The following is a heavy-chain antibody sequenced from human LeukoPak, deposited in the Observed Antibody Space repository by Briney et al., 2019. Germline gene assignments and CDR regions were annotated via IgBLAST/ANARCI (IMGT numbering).Heavy chain of an antibody. Sequence: SGGSLRLSCAASGFTFDDYGMHWVRQAPGKGLEWVSGISWNSGSIGYADSVKGRFTISRDNAKNSLYLQMNSLRVEDTALYYCAKDATYSSGWTDYWGQGTLVNVSS. CDR2: ISWNSGSI. D-gene: IGHD6-19*01. J-gene: IGHJ4*02. CDR1: GFTFDDYG. CDR3: AKDATYSSGWTDY. V-gene: IGHV3-9*01.